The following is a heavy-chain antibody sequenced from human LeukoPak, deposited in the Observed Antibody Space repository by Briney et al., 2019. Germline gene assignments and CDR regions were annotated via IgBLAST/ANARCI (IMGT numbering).Heavy chain of an antibody. Sequence: SETLSLTCTVSGGSISSYYWSWIRQPPAKGLEWIGDIYYSGSTNYNPSLKSRVTISVDTSKHQFSLKLSSVTAADPAVYYCARVRSRVAPMVRGVITPYYYLGMEVWGRGPTVTVSS. J-gene: IGHJ6*01. D-gene: IGHD3-10*01. CDR3: ARVRSRVAPMVRGVITPYYYLGMEV. V-gene: IGHV4-59*01. CDR1: GGSISSYY. CDR2: IYYSGST.